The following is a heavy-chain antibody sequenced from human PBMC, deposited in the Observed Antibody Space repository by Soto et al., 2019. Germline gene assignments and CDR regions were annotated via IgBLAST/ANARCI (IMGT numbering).Heavy chain of an antibody. CDR2: ISAYNGNT. J-gene: IGHJ6*02. D-gene: IGHD3-10*01. V-gene: IGHV1-18*04. CDR3: ARDLYRGRSYYYYYYGMDV. Sequence: ASVKVSCKASGYTFASYGISWVRQAPGQGLEWMGWISAYNGNTNYAQKLQGRVTVTTDTSTGTAYMELRSLRSDDTAVYYCARDLYRGRSYYYYYYGMDVWGQGTTVTVSS. CDR1: GYTFASYG.